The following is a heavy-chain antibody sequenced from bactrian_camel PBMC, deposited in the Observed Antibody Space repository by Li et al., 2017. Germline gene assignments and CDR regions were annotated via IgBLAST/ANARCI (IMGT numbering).Heavy chain of an antibody. CDR1: GYIDSRFC. Sequence: HVQLVESGGGSVQAGESLTLSCVASGYIDSRFCVGWFRQAPGKEREAVATINVGGDSTLYADSVMGRFTVSVNQDEDTIFLQMTDLKPKDTAMYFCNRRTGSTCTSDNWGQGTQVTVS. D-gene: IGHD6*01. V-gene: IGHV3S1*01. J-gene: IGHJ4*01. CDR3: NRRTGSTCTSDN. CDR2: INVGGDST.